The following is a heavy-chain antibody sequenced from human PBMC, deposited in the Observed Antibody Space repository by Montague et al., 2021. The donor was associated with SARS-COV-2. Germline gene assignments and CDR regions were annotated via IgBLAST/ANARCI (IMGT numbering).Heavy chain of an antibody. Sequence: SLRLSCAASGFTFSSYAMSWVRQAPGKGLEWVSAISGSGGSTYYADSVKGRFTISRDNSKNTLYLQMNSLRAEDTAVYYCAKAGIKYDYGDFFDYWDQGTLVTVSS. V-gene: IGHV3-23*01. CDR2: ISGSGGST. CDR3: AKAGIKYDYGDFFDY. D-gene: IGHD4-17*01. CDR1: GFTFSSYA. J-gene: IGHJ4*02.